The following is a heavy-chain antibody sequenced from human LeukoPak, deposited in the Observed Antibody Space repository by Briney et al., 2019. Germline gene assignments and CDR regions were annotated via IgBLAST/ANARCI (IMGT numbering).Heavy chain of an antibody. J-gene: IGHJ4*02. V-gene: IGHV1-2*02. Sequence: ASVKVSCKASGYTFTGYYMHWVRQAPGQGPEWMGWINPNSGGTNYAQKFQGRVTMTTDTSTGTAYMELRSLRSDDTAVYYCARAVAVAGIDYWGQGTLVTVSS. CDR3: ARAVAVAGIDY. CDR2: INPNSGGT. CDR1: GYTFTGYY. D-gene: IGHD6-19*01.